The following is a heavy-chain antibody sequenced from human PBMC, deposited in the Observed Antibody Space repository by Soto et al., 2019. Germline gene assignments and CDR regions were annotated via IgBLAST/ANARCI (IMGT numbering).Heavy chain of an antibody. V-gene: IGHV3-23*01. J-gene: IGHJ5*02. CDR1: GFTFSSYA. D-gene: IGHD3-9*01. CDR2: ISGSGGST. Sequence: EVQLLESGGCLVQPGGSLRLSCAASGFTFSSYAMSWVRQAPGKGLEWVSAISGSGGSTYYADSVKGRFTISRDNSKNTLYLQMNILRAEDTAVYYCVKVGLLTGLRGNPNCFDAWGQGTLVTGSS. CDR3: VKVGLLTGLRGNPNCFDA.